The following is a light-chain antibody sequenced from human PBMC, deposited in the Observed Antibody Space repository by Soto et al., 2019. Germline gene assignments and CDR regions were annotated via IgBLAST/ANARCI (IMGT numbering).Light chain of an antibody. V-gene: IGLV1-44*01. CDR2: NNN. J-gene: IGLJ1*01. CDR1: SSNIGRNT. CDR3: AAWDDSLRGYV. Sequence: QTVVTQPPSASGTPGQRVTISCSGSSSNIGRNTANWYQQLPGTAPKLLIYNNNQRPSGVPDRFSGSKSGTSASLAISGLQSDHEADYYCAAWDDSLRGYVFGAGTKLTVL.